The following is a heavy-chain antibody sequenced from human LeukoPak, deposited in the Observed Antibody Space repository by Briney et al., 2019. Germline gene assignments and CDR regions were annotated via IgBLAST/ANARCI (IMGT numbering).Heavy chain of an antibody. J-gene: IGHJ6*02. CDR1: GFTFDDYG. CDR2: INWSGGST. Sequence: GGSLRLSCAASGFTFDDYGMSWGRQAPGKGLEWVSGINWSGGSTGYADSVKGRFTISRDNAKNSLYLQMNSLRAEDTALYYCARQNGYSRIYYYYYGMDVWGQGTTVTVSS. CDR3: ARQNGYSRIYYYYYGMDV. V-gene: IGHV3-20*04. D-gene: IGHD6-13*01.